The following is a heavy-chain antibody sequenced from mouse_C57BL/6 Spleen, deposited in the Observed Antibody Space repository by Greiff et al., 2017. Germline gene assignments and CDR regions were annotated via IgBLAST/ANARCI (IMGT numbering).Heavy chain of an antibody. V-gene: IGHV1-15*01. Sequence: VQLQQSGAELVRPGASVTLSCKASGYTFTDYEMHWVKQTPVHGLEWIGAIDPETGGTAYNQKFKGKAILTADKSSSTAYMELRSLTSEDSAVYYCTRPRWYEGAMDYWGQGTSVTVSS. J-gene: IGHJ4*01. CDR1: GYTFTDYE. D-gene: IGHD2-14*01. CDR3: TRPRWYEGAMDY. CDR2: IDPETGGT.